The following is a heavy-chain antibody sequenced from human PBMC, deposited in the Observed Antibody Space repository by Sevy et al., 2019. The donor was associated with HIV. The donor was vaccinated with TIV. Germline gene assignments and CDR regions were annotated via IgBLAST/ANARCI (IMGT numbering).Heavy chain of an antibody. CDR2: FDPEDGET. Sequence: ASVKVSCKVSGYTRTELSMHWVRQAPRKGLEWMGGFDPEDGETIYAQKFQGRVTMTEDTSTDTAYMELSSLRSEDTAVYYCATPSNYYDSSGALDYWGQGTLVTVSS. V-gene: IGHV1-24*01. CDR3: ATPSNYYDSSGALDY. CDR1: GYTRTELS. D-gene: IGHD3-22*01. J-gene: IGHJ4*02.